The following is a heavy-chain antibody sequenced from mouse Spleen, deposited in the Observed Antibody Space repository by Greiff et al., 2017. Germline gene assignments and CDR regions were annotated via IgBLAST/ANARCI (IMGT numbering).Heavy chain of an antibody. CDR3: ARHDSYYKGGYFDY. Sequence: EVKLVESGGGLVKPGGSLKLSCAASGFTFSSYTMSWVRQTPAKRLEWAATISSGGGNTYYPDSVKGRFTISRDNARNTLYLQMSSLRSEDTAMYYCARHDSYYKGGYFDYWGQGTTLTVSS. D-gene: IGHD2-12*01. J-gene: IGHJ2*01. CDR1: GFTFSSYT. CDR2: ISSGGGNT. V-gene: IGHV5-9*04.